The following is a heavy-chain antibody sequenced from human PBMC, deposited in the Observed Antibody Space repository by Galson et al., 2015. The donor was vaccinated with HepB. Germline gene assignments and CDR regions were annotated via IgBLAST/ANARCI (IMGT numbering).Heavy chain of an antibody. Sequence: SVKVSCKVSGYTLTELSMHWVRQAPGKGLEWMGGFDPEDGETIYAQKFQGRVTMTEDTSTDTAYMELSSLRSEDTAVYYCATDLKTTYYYDSSGYYYYYWGQGTLVTVSS. CDR3: ATDLKTTYYYDSSGYYYYY. D-gene: IGHD3-22*01. J-gene: IGHJ4*02. V-gene: IGHV1-24*01. CDR1: GYTLTELS. CDR2: FDPEDGET.